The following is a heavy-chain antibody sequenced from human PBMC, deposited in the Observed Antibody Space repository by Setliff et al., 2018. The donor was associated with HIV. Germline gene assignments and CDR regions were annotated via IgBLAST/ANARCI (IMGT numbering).Heavy chain of an antibody. CDR2: INAGNGDT. D-gene: IGHD4-17*01. Sequence: ASVKVSCKASGYTFTNYAMHWVRQAPGQRLEWMGWINAGNGDTKYSQKFQGRVTFTWDTSASTAYMELSSLRSEDTAVYYCANSVTDASYWYFIHWGRGSPVTVSS. CDR1: GYTFTNYA. CDR3: ANSVTDASYWYFIH. V-gene: IGHV1-3*01. J-gene: IGHJ2*01.